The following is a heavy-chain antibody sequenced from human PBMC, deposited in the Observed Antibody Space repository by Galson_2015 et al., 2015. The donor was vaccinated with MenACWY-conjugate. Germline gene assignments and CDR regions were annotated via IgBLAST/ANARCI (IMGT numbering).Heavy chain of an antibody. J-gene: IGHJ6*02. CDR2: ISWNSGSI. V-gene: IGHV3-9*01. CDR1: GFTFDDYA. CDR3: AKDKASIVGATTADDYYYYGMDV. Sequence: SLRLSCAASGFTFDDYAMHWVRQAPGKGLEWVSGISWNSGSIGYADSVKGRFTISRDNAKNSLYLQMNSLRAEDTALYYCAKDKASIVGATTADDYYYYGMDVWGQGTTVTVSS. D-gene: IGHD1-26*01.